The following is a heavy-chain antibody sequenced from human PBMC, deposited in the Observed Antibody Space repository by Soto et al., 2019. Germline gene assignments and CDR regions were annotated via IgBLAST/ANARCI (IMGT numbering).Heavy chain of an antibody. CDR2: IWYDGSNK. Sequence: GGSLRLSCAASGFTFSSYGMHWVRQAPGKGLEWVAVIWYDGSNKYYADSVKGRFTISRDNSKNTLYLQMNSLRAEDTAVYYCASSEWELLHAFDIWGQGTMVTVSS. CDR1: GFTFSSYG. V-gene: IGHV3-33*01. CDR3: ASSEWELLHAFDI. D-gene: IGHD1-26*01. J-gene: IGHJ3*02.